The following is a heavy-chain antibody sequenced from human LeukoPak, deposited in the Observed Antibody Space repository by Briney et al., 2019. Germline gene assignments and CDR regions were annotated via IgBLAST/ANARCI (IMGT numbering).Heavy chain of an antibody. J-gene: IGHJ1*01. V-gene: IGHV3-30*18. Sequence: AGGSLRLSCAASGFTFSSYGMHWVRQAPGKGLEWVAVISFDGKTQYYIDSVKGRFTTSRDNSKNTLYLQMNSLRAEDTAVYYCAKEMSSSNIDHCGQGTLVTVSS. D-gene: IGHD2-2*01. CDR1: GFTFSSYG. CDR2: ISFDGKTQ. CDR3: AKEMSSSNIDH.